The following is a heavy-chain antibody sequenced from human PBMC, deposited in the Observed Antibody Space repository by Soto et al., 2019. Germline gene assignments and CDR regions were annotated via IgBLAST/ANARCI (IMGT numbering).Heavy chain of an antibody. CDR2: ISYDGSNK. J-gene: IGHJ4*02. CDR3: AAGSGSYYTLGY. D-gene: IGHD3-10*01. V-gene: IGHV3-30*03. CDR1: GFTFSSYG. Sequence: GGSLRLSCAAPGFTFSSYGMHWVRQAPGKGLEWVAVISYDGSNKYYADSVKGRFTISRDNSKNTLYLQMNSLRAEDTAVYYCAAGSGSYYTLGYWGQGTLVTVSS.